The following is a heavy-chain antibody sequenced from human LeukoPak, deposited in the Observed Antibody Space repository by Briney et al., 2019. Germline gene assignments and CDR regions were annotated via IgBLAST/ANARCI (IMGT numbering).Heavy chain of an antibody. Sequence: SETLSLTRTVSGGSISSSSYYWGWIRQPPGKGLEWIGSIYYSGSTYYNPSLKSRVTISVDTSKNQFSLKLSSVTAADTAVYYCARETRITIFGVAQIDYWGQGTLVTVSS. D-gene: IGHD3-3*01. J-gene: IGHJ4*02. CDR2: IYYSGST. CDR1: GGSISSSSYY. V-gene: IGHV4-39*01. CDR3: ARETRITIFGVAQIDY.